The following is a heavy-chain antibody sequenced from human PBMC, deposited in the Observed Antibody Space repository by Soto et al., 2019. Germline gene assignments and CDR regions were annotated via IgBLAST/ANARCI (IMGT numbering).Heavy chain of an antibody. CDR2: IYWDDDK. D-gene: IGHD5-12*01. CDR1: GFSLSTSGVG. Sequence: QITLKESGPPLVKPTQTLTLTCTFSGFSLSTSGVGVGWIRQPPGKALEWLALIYWDDDKRYSPSLKSRLTITKDTSKNQVVLTKTNMDPVDTATYYCAHKVHLYSGYEFDYWGQGTLVTVSS. CDR3: AHKVHLYSGYEFDY. J-gene: IGHJ4*02. V-gene: IGHV2-5*02.